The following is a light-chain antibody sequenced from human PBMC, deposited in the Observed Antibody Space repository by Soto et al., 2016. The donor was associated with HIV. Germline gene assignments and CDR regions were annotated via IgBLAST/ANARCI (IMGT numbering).Light chain of an antibody. V-gene: IGKV2-28*01. J-gene: IGKJ2*01. CDR3: MQGLXTPPT. Sequence: DIVMTQSPLSLPVTPGEPASISCRSSQSLLHSNGYNYLDWYLQKPGQSPQVLIYLGSNRASGVPDRFSGSGSGTDFTLKISRVEAEDVGIYYCMQGLXTPPTFGQGTKLQIK. CDR1: QSLLHSNGYNY. CDR2: LGS.